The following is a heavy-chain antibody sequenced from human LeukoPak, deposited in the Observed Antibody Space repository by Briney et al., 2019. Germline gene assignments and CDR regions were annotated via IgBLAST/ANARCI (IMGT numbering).Heavy chain of an antibody. CDR2: INWNGGST. V-gene: IGHV3-20*04. Sequence: PGGSLRLSCAASGFTFDDYGMSWGRQAPGKGLEWGSGINWNGGSTGYADSVKGRFTISRDNAKNSLYLQMNSLRAEDTALYYCARGFDYEFLDAFDIWGQGTMVTGSS. D-gene: IGHD4/OR15-4a*01. CDR1: GFTFDDYG. CDR3: ARGFDYEFLDAFDI. J-gene: IGHJ3*02.